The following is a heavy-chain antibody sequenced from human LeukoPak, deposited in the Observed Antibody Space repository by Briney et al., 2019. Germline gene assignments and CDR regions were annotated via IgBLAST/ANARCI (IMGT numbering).Heavy chain of an antibody. V-gene: IGHV4-59*12. D-gene: IGHD3-22*01. Sequence: SETLSLTCAVYGGSFSGYYWSWIRQPPGKGLEWIGYIYYSGSTYYNPSLKSRVTISVDTSENQFSLKLSSVTAADTAVYYCARVDDSSGYYYPPYWYFDLWGRGTLVTVSS. J-gene: IGHJ2*01. CDR2: IYYSGST. CDR3: ARVDDSSGYYYPPYWYFDL. CDR1: GGSFSGYY.